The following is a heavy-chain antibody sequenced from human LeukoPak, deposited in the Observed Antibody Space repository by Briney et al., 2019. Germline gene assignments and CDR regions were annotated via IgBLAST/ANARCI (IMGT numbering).Heavy chain of an antibody. J-gene: IGHJ4*02. Sequence: PGGSLRLSCATSGFTFKSYAMNWVRQSPGQGLEWVSSISGDSTDIYYADSLMGRSTISRDNAKNSLYLQINSLRSEDTAIYYCARRGYSDSSGNDYWGQGTLVTVSS. CDR1: GFTFKSYA. CDR2: ISGDSTDI. D-gene: IGHD3-22*01. CDR3: ARRGYSDSSGNDY. V-gene: IGHV3-21*01.